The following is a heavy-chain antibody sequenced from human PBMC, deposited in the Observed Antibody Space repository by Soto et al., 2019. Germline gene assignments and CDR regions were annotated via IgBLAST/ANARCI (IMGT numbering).Heavy chain of an antibody. Sequence: SETLSLTCTVSGGSISGYYWSWIRQPPGKGLEWIGYIYYSGSFNYNPSLKSRITTSVDASKNQFSLKLSSVTAADTAVYYCARDYGIGARPGRQGCDYWGQGTLVTVSS. V-gene: IGHV4-59*01. CDR3: ARDYGIGARPGRQGCDY. J-gene: IGHJ4*02. CDR1: GGSISGYY. CDR2: IYYSGSF. D-gene: IGHD6-6*01.